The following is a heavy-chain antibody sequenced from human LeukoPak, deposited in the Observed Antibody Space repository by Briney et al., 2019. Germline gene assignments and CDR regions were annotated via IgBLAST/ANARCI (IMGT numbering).Heavy chain of an antibody. CDR3: ARGGGAAAGTSSYYYYYYMDV. CDR1: GYTFTIYY. D-gene: IGHD6-13*01. CDR2: INPSGGST. Sequence: ASVKVSCKASGYTFTIYYIHWVRQAPGQGLEWMGLINPSGGSTSYAQKFQGRVTMTRDTSTSTVYMELSSLRSEDTAVYYCARGGGAAAGTSSYYYYYYMDVWGKGTTVTISS. J-gene: IGHJ6*03. V-gene: IGHV1-46*01.